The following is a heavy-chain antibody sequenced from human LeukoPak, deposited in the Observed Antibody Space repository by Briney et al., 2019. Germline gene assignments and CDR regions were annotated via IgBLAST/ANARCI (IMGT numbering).Heavy chain of an antibody. Sequence: VASVKVSCKASGYTCTGYYMHWVRQAPGQGLEWMGWINANSGGTNYAQKFQGRVTMTRDTSISTAYMELRSLRSDDTAVYYCARGPPITGDPYWGQGTLVTVSS. CDR3: ARGPPITGDPY. J-gene: IGHJ4*02. CDR2: INANSGGT. V-gene: IGHV1-2*02. CDR1: GYTCTGYY. D-gene: IGHD7-27*01.